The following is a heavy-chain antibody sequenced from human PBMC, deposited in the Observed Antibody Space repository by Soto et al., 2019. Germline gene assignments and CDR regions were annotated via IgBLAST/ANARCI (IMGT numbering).Heavy chain of an antibody. CDR1: GVPFSGSY. V-gene: IGHV4-34*01. Sequence: PSETLSPTCAVYGVPFSGSYWSWIRPSPGKGLEWIGEINHSGNTNYNPSLKSRVIMLVDTSKNQFSLSLSSVTAADTAVYYCANLIVFHSSYYHDYWGHGTLVTVS. CDR3: ANLIVFHSSYYHDY. J-gene: IGHJ4*01. D-gene: IGHD1-26*01. CDR2: INHSGNT.